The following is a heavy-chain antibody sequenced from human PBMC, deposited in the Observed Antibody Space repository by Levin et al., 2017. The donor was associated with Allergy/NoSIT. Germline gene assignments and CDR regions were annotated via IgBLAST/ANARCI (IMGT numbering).Heavy chain of an antibody. CDR3: ARAQNRDYYDSSGYGY. D-gene: IGHD3-22*01. CDR2: INHSGST. V-gene: IGHV4-34*01. CDR1: GGSFSGYY. Sequence: SQTLSLTCAVYGGSFSGYYWSWIRQPPGKGLEWIGEINHSGSTNYNPSLKSRVTISVDTSKNQFSLKLSSVTAADTAVYYCARAQNRDYYDSSGYGYWGQGTLVTVSS. J-gene: IGHJ4*02.